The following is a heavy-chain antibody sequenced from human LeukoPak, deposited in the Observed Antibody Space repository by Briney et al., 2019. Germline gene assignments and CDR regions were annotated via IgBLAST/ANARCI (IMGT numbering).Heavy chain of an antibody. J-gene: IGHJ4*02. CDR2: ISYDGSNK. D-gene: IGHD3-3*01. V-gene: IGHV3-30*04. CDR3: ARDLKARTQYYDFWSGYWNY. CDR1: GFTFSSYA. Sequence: PGGSLRLSCAASGFTFSSYAMHWVRQAPGKGLEWVAVISYDGSNKYYADSVKGRFTISRDNSKNTLYLQMNSLRAEDTAVYYCARDLKARTQYYDFWSGYWNYWGQGTLVTVSS.